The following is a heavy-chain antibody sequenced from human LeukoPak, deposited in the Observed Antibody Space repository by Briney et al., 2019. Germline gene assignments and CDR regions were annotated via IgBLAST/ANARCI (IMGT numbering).Heavy chain of an antibody. D-gene: IGHD3-10*01. J-gene: IGHJ4*02. CDR2: IKQDGSEK. CDR1: GFYFSNYW. V-gene: IGHV3-7*04. Sequence: GGSLRLSCAASGFYFSNYWMSWVRQAPGKGLEWVANIKQDGSEKYYVDSVKGRFTISRDNTKNSLYLQMNSLRAEDTAVYYCARFWYGSGSYRVFDYWGQGTLVTVSS. CDR3: ARFWYGSGSYRVFDY.